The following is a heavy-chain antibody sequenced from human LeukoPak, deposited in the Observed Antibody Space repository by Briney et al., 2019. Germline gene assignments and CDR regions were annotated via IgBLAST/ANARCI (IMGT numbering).Heavy chain of an antibody. CDR2: IWYDGSNK. V-gene: IGHV3-33*01. CDR1: GFTFSSYG. D-gene: IGHD2-2*01. Sequence: GRSLRLSCAASGFTFSSYGMHWVRQAPGKGLEWVAVIWYDGSNKYYADSVKGRFTISRDDSKNTLYLQMNSLRAEDTAVYYCAREGCSSTSCLYYFDYWGQGTLVTVSS. J-gene: IGHJ4*02. CDR3: AREGCSSTSCLYYFDY.